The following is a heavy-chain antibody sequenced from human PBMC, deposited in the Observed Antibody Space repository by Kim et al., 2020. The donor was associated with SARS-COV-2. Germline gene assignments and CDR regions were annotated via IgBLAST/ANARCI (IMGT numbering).Heavy chain of an antibody. CDR3: ARSTTSRTSYGWFDP. V-gene: IGHV1-18*01. Sequence: QKLQGRVTMTTDTSTSTAYMELRSLRSDDTAVYYCARSTTSRTSYGWFDPWGQGTLVTVSS. D-gene: IGHD2-2*01. J-gene: IGHJ5*02.